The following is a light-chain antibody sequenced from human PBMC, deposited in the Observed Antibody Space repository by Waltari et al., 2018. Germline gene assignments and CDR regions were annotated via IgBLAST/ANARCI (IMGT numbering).Light chain of an antibody. J-gene: IGLJ3*02. CDR3: AVWDDSLNGWM. V-gene: IGLV1-44*01. CDR1: SSNIGSKT. Sequence: QSVVTQSPSASGPPGQRVTISCSGSSSNIGSKTVNWYQHLPGTAPKRLIHNNNQRPSGVPDRFSGSESDTSASLAISGLQSEDEAEYYCAVWDDSLNGWMFGGGTKLTVL. CDR2: NNN.